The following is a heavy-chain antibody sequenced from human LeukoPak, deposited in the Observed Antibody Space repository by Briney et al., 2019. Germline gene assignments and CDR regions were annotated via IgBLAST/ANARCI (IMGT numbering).Heavy chain of an antibody. D-gene: IGHD6-19*01. J-gene: IGHJ6*03. V-gene: IGHV1-3*03. CDR1: GYTFTSYA. CDR3: AREYSSGLPGGYYYYYMDV. CDR2: INAGNGNT. Sequence: APVTVSCKASGYTFTSYAMHWVRQAPGQRLEWMGWINAGNGNTKYSQEFQGRVTITRDTSASTAYMELSSLRSEDMAVYYCAREYSSGLPGGYYYYYMDVWGKGTTVTVSS.